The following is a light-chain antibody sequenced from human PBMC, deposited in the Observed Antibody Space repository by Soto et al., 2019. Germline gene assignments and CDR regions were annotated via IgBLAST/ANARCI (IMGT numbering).Light chain of an antibody. J-gene: IGLJ2*01. V-gene: IGLV2-23*01. CDR3: SSYAGSSTVV. CDR2: EDT. Sequence: QSALTQPASVSGSPGQSITISCTGTFSDVGSYNLVSWYQQHPGKAPKLMIYEDTKRPSGVSNRFSGSNSGYTASLTISGLQADDEAYYYFSSYAGSSTVVFGGGTKLTVL. CDR1: FSDVGSYNL.